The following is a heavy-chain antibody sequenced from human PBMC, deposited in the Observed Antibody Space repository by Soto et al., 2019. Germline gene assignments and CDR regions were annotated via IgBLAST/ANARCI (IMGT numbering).Heavy chain of an antibody. CDR1: GYAFTVYA. V-gene: IGHV1-2*04. CDR3: ARDLGGPSYYYGSGSSYYYYYGMDV. Sequence: GAPVNVTGEDSGYAFTVYARHWVRRAHGQGLELMVWINPNSGGTNYAQKFQGWVTMTSDTSISTAYMELSRLRSDDTAVYYCARDLGGPSYYYGSGSSYYYYYGMDVWGQGTTVTVSS. D-gene: IGHD3-10*01. CDR2: INPNSGGT. J-gene: IGHJ6*02.